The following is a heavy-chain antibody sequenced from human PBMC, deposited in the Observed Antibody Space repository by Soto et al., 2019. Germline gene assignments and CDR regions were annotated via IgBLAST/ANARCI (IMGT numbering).Heavy chain of an antibody. CDR2: IYHGDSYT. CDR3: AIRLGTSDYHGMYV. J-gene: IGHJ6*02. D-gene: IGHD1-1*01. CDR1: GYSFTSYW. Sequence: PVESLKISSKGSGYSFTSYWIRWVRQMPGKGLEWMWIIYHGDSYTRYSPAFQGQVTISADKSFSTAYLQWSSLKASDTAMYYCAIRLGTSDYHGMYVRGQQTRVTVSS. V-gene: IGHV5-51*01.